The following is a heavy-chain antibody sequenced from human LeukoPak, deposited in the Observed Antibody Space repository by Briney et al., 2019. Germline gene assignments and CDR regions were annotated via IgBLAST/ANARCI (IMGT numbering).Heavy chain of an antibody. Sequence: GASVKVSCKASGYTFTSYDFNWVRQATGQRPEWMGWMSPNSGDTGYAQKFQDRVTMTRNTSISTAYMELSSLRSDDTAVYYCAREVTYYYDSSGYYYAYFDYWGQGTLVTVSS. CDR1: GYTFTSYD. D-gene: IGHD3-22*01. V-gene: IGHV1-8*01. CDR3: AREVTYYYDSSGYYYAYFDY. CDR2: MSPNSGDT. J-gene: IGHJ4*02.